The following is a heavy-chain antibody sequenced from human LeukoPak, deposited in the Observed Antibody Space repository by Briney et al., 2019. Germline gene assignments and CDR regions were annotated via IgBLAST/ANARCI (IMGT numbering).Heavy chain of an antibody. D-gene: IGHD5-18*01. CDR3: ARVFTALDY. CDR2: ISADSSYI. Sequence: NPGGSLRLSCAASRFSFSAYSMSWVRQAPGKGLEWVSSISADSSYIYYADSVKGRFTISRNNAKNSLYPQMNSLRVEDTAVYYCARVFTALDYWGQGTLVTVSS. V-gene: IGHV3-21*01. CDR1: RFSFSAYS. J-gene: IGHJ4*02.